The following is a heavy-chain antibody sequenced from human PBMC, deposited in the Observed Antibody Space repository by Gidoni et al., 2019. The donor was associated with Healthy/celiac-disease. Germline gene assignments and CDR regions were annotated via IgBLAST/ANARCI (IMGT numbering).Heavy chain of an antibody. J-gene: IGHJ4*02. CDR1: GFTFSSYG. CDR3: ARILSSGYYGSDY. CDR2: IWYDGSNK. D-gene: IGHD3-22*01. Sequence: QVQLVESGGGVVNPGRSLRLSGAASGFTFSSYGMHWVRQAPGKGLEWVAVIWYDGSNKYYADSVKGRFTISRDNSKNTLYLQMNSLRAEDTAVYYCARILSSGYYGSDYWGQGTLVTVSS. V-gene: IGHV3-33*01.